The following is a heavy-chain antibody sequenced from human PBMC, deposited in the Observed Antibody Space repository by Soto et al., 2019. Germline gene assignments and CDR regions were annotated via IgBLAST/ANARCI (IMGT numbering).Heavy chain of an antibody. V-gene: IGHV3-21*01. CDR1: GFTFSSYS. J-gene: IGHJ4*02. CDR2: ISSSSSYI. Sequence: PGGSLRLSCAASGFTFSSYSMNWVRQAPGKGLEWVSSISSSSSYIYYADSVKGRFTISRDNAKNSLYLQMNSLRAEDTAVYYCARDDDYGDCCRYWGQGTLVTVSS. CDR3: ARDDDYGDCCRY. D-gene: IGHD4-17*01.